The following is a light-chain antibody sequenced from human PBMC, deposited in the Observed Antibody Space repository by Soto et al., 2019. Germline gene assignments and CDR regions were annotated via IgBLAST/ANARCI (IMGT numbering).Light chain of an antibody. CDR3: LQDYTYPRT. CDR2: ASS. Sequence: AIQMTQSPSSLSASVGDRVNFTCRASQGIRNDLAWYQQRPGAAPKLLIFASSNLQTGVPSRFRGSGSGTDFTLTISSLLPDDFATYYCLQDYTYPRTFGQGTKVEI. CDR1: QGIRND. V-gene: IGKV1-6*01. J-gene: IGKJ1*01.